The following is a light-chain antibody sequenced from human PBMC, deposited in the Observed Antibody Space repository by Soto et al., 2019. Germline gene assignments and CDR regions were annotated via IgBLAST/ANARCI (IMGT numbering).Light chain of an antibody. Sequence: DIQMTQSPSSLSASVGDRVTITCRASQSISTYLNWYQQKVGKAPKLLIYAASSLQRGVPSRFSGSGSGTDFTLTISSLKPEDFATYYCQQGYSTPRTFGQGTKLEIK. CDR2: AAS. V-gene: IGKV1-39*01. CDR1: QSISTY. CDR3: QQGYSTPRT. J-gene: IGKJ2*02.